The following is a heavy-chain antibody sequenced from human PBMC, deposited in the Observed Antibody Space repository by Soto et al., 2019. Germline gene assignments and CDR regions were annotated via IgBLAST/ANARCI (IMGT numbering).Heavy chain of an antibody. Sequence: GGSLRLSCAASGFILSTYGMHWVRQAPGKGLEWVAMISHDGNAQYYVDSVKGRFSVSRDTSKNSLYLQLNSLRDEDTAVYYCAREMGACSDSSCYPGPYDSWGQGTLVTSPQ. D-gene: IGHD3-16*01. CDR1: GFILSTYG. J-gene: IGHJ5*02. CDR3: AREMGACSDSSCYPGPYDS. V-gene: IGHV3-30*03. CDR2: ISHDGNAQ.